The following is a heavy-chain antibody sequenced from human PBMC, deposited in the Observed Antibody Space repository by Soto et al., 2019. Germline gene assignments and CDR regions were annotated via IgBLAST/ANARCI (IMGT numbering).Heavy chain of an antibody. D-gene: IGHD3-10*01. CDR2: IYYSGST. CDR3: ARSASGFLDWFDP. J-gene: IGHJ5*02. V-gene: IGHV4-30-4*01. Sequence: QVQLQESGPGLVKPSQTLSLTCTVSGGSISSGDYYWSWIRQPPGKGLEWIGYIYYSGSTYYNPSLQSRVTISIDTSKNQFSLNLSSVTAADTAVYYCARSASGFLDWFDPWGQGTLVTVSP. CDR1: GGSISSGDYY.